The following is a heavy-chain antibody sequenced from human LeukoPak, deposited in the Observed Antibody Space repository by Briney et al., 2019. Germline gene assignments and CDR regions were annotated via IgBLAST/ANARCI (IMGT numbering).Heavy chain of an antibody. CDR1: GYTFTGYY. CDR2: INPNSGAT. Sequence: ASVKVSCKASGYTFTGYYIHWVRQAPGQGLEWVGWINPNSGATDYAQKFQGRVTMTRDTSISTAYMELSRLRSDDTAVYYCASGASYYDSGSYYHGYWGQGTLVTVSS. D-gene: IGHD3-10*01. J-gene: IGHJ4*02. V-gene: IGHV1-2*02. CDR3: ASGASYYDSGSYYHGY.